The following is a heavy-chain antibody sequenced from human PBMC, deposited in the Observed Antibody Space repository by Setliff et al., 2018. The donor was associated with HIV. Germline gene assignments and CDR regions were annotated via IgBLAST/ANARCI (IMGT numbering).Heavy chain of an antibody. CDR1: RGTFTSYA. Sequence: ASVKVSCKASRGTFTSYAFSWVRQAPGQGLEWLGWISAYNGDTNYAQKVQGRVSMTIDTSTSTAYMELRSLRSDDMAVYYCARRGVFDAFDIWGQGTMVTVSS. J-gene: IGHJ3*02. V-gene: IGHV1-18*03. CDR2: ISAYNGDT. CDR3: ARRGVFDAFDI. D-gene: IGHD6-13*01.